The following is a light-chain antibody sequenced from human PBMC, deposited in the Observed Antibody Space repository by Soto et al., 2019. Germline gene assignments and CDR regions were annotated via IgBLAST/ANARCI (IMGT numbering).Light chain of an antibody. J-gene: IGKJ4*01. CDR3: QQSSSFPLT. CDR1: QSISSY. CDR2: AAS. V-gene: IGKV1-39*01. Sequence: DIQMTQSPSSLSASVGDRVTITCRASQSISSYLNWYQQKPGKAPKLLMYAASTLQSGVPSRFSGSGSGTDFTLTISSLQPEDVATYYCQQSSSFPLTFGGGTKVDIK.